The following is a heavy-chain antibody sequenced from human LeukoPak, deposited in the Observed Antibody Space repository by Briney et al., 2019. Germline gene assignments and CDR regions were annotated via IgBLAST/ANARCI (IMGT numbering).Heavy chain of an antibody. CDR3: ARQVVVAATFDY. V-gene: IGHV4-59*01. Sequence: SETLCLTCTVSGGSISSYYWSWIRQPPGKGLEWIGYIYYSGSTNYNPSLKSRVTISVDTSKNQFSLRLSSVTAADTAVYYCARQVVVAATFDYWGQGTLVTVSS. D-gene: IGHD2-15*01. CDR1: GGSISSYY. CDR2: IYYSGST. J-gene: IGHJ4*02.